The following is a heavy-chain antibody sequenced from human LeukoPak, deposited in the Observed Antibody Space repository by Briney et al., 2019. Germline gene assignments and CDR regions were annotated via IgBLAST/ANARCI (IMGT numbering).Heavy chain of an antibody. J-gene: IGHJ4*02. V-gene: IGHV3-49*04. CDR3: TRDLKGVDSNWNY. Sequence: TGGSLRLSCTASGFTFGDYAMSWVRQAPGKGLEWVGFIRSKAYGGTTEYAASVKGRFTISRDDSKSIAYLQMNSLKTEDTAVYYCTRDLKGVDSNWNYWGQGTLVTVSS. CDR2: IRSKAYGGTT. D-gene: IGHD4-11*01. CDR1: GFTFGDYA.